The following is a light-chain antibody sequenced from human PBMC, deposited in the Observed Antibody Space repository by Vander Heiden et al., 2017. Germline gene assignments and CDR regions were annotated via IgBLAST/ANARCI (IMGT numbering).Light chain of an antibody. J-gene: IGLJ2*01. CDR1: SSNIGSNY. CDR3: AAWDDSLSGYVV. V-gene: IGLV1-47*02. Sequence: QSAPTQPPSASGTPGQRVTISCSGSSSNIGSNYVYWYQQLPGTAPKLLIYSNNQRPSGVPDRFSGSKSGTSAALAISGLRSEDEADYYCAAWDDSLSGYVVFGGGTKLTVL. CDR2: SNN.